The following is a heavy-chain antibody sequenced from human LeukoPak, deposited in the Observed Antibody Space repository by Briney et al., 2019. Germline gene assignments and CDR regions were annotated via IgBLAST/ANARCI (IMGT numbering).Heavy chain of an antibody. J-gene: IGHJ4*02. Sequence: GGSLRLSCAASGFTFSSYAMSWVRQAPGKGLEWVSSLMTTGGGTYYADSVKGRFTISRDNSKNTLYLQMNSLRAEDTAVYYCAREADYFDYWGQGTLVTVSS. CDR3: AREADYFDY. CDR1: GFTFSSYA. V-gene: IGHV3-23*01. CDR2: LMTTGGGT. D-gene: IGHD6-13*01.